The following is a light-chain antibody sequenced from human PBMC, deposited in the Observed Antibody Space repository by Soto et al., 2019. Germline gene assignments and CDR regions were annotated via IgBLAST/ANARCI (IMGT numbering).Light chain of an antibody. Sequence: EIVLTQSPGTLSLSPGERATLSCRASQSFSETFLAWYQQKPGQAPRLLIYGVSTRATGIPDRFSGSGSGTDFTLTITRLEPEDSAVYFCQQYTGPPTTFGQGTRLEIK. CDR2: GVS. V-gene: IGKV3-20*01. CDR3: QQYTGPPTT. J-gene: IGKJ5*01. CDR1: QSFSETF.